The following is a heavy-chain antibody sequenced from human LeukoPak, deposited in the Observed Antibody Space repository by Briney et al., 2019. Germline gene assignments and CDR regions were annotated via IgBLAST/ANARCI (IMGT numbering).Heavy chain of an antibody. CDR2: ISGSGGST. D-gene: IGHD2-8*01. V-gene: IGHV3-23*01. J-gene: IGHJ4*02. CDR1: GFTFSSYA. CDR3: AKKLYVGGGFDY. Sequence: GGSLRLSCAASGFTFSSYAMSWVRQAPGKGLEWVSGISGSGGSTYYADSVKGRFTISRDNSKNTLDLQMNSLRAEDTAVYYCAKKLYVGGGFDYWGQGTLVTVSS.